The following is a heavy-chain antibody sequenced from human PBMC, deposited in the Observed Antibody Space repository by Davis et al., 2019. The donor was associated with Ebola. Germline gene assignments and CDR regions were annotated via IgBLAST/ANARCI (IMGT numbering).Heavy chain of an antibody. CDR3: ARRGASGWSPFDY. Sequence: GSLRLSCAASGFTFSSYWMSWVRQAPGKGLEWVANIKQDGSEKYYVDSVKGRFTISRDNAKNSLYLQMNSLRAEDTAVYYCARRGASGWSPFDYWGQGTLVTVSS. V-gene: IGHV3-7*01. CDR2: IKQDGSEK. J-gene: IGHJ4*02. D-gene: IGHD3-3*01. CDR1: GFTFSSYW.